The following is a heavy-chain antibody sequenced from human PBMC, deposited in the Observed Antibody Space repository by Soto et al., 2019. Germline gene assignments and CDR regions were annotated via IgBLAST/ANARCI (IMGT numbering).Heavy chain of an antibody. Sequence: PGGSLRLSCAASGFIFSTYAMTWVRQAPGKGLEWVSAISGSTSNPYYADSVKGRFTISRDNSKNTVYLQMNGLRAEDTAVYYCARESGMNGMDVWAQGTTVTVSS. CDR1: GFIFSTYA. J-gene: IGHJ6*02. V-gene: IGHV3-23*01. CDR3: ARESGMNGMDV. CDR2: ISGSTSNP.